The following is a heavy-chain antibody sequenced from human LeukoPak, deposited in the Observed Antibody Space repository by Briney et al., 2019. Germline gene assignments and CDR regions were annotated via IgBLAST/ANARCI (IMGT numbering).Heavy chain of an antibody. CDR3: AKDSCRRSSTSCYSSSENYYYYYMDV. Sequence: GGSLRLSCAASGFTFSDYAMSWVRQAPGKGLEWVSAISGSAGATYYADSVKGRFTISRDNSKNTLYLQMNSLRAEDTAVYYCAKDSCRRSSTSCYSSSENYYYYYMDVWGKGTTVTVSS. J-gene: IGHJ6*03. CDR1: GFTFSDYA. D-gene: IGHD2-2*02. CDR2: ISGSAGAT. V-gene: IGHV3-23*01.